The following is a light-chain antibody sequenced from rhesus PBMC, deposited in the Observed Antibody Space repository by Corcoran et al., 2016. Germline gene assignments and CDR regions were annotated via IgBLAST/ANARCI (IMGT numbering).Light chain of an antibody. CDR1: QSLLHSGGKTY. V-gene: IGKV2-104*02. CDR3: MQGIQLPPT. J-gene: IGKJ3*01. Sequence: DIVMTQTPLSLPVTPGEPASTSCRSSQSLLHSGGKTYLYWYLQKPGPSPQLLIYEVSNRASGVPDRFSGSGSGTVFTLKISRVEAEDVGVYYCMQGIQLPPTFGPGTKLDIK. CDR2: EVS.